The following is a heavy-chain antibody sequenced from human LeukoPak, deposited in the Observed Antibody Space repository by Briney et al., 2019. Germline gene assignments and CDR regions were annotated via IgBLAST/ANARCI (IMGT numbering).Heavy chain of an antibody. J-gene: IGHJ4*02. Sequence: GGSLRLSCAASGFTFSSYAMSWVRQAPGKGLEWVSAISGSGGSTYYADSVKGRFTISRDNSKNTLYLQMNSLRAEDTAGYYCAKSGSYDILTGSDYWGQGTLVTVSS. V-gene: IGHV3-23*01. CDR1: GFTFSSYA. CDR2: ISGSGGST. D-gene: IGHD3-9*01. CDR3: AKSGSYDILTGSDY.